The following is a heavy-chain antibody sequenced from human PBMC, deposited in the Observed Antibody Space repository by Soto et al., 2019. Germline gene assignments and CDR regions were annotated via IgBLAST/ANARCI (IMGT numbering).Heavy chain of an antibody. CDR2: INHSGST. CDR3: ARASRAITMVRGVKNWFDP. D-gene: IGHD3-10*01. Sequence: SETLSLTCAVYGGSFSGYYWSWIRQPPGKGLEWIGEINHSGSTNYNPSLKSRVTISVDTAKNQFSLKLSSVTAADTAVYYCARASRAITMVRGVKNWFDPWGQGTLVTVSS. J-gene: IGHJ5*02. CDR1: GGSFSGYY. V-gene: IGHV4-34*01.